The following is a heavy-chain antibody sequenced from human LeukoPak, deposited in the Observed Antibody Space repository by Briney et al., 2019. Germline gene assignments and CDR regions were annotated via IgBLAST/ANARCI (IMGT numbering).Heavy chain of an antibody. CDR1: GGSISSYY. V-gene: IGHV4-59*01. CDR2: IYYSGST. CDR3: ARAPSLGYCSSTSCPYYYYGMDV. J-gene: IGHJ6*02. Sequence: SETLSLTCTVSGGSISSYYWSRIRQPPGKGLEGIGYIYYSGSTNYNPSLKSRVTISVDTSKNQFSLKLSSVTAADTAVYYCARAPSLGYCSSTSCPYYYYGMDVWGQGTTVTVSS. D-gene: IGHD2-2*01.